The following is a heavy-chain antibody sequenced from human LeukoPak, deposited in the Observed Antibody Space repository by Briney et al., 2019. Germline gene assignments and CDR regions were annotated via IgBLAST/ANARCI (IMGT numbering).Heavy chain of an antibody. CDR1: GGSISNTNW. V-gene: IGHV4-4*02. Sequence: SETLSLTCGVSGGSISNTNWRTWVRQPPGKGLEWIGEVNLQGSTSYNPSLKSRVAISVDKSENHISLKLTSVTAADTAVYYCAREGGPYRPLDYSGQGTLVTVAS. CDR2: VNLQGST. CDR3: AREGGPYRPLDY. J-gene: IGHJ4*02.